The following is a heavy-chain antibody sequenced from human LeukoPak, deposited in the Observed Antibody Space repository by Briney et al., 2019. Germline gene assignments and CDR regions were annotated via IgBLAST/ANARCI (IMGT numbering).Heavy chain of an antibody. CDR2: ISGSGGST. J-gene: IGHJ5*02. CDR1: GFTFSSYG. D-gene: IGHD3-10*01. V-gene: IGHV3-23*01. CDR3: AKGPIRGVRDYELNWFDP. Sequence: GGSLRLSCAASGFTFSSYGMHWVRQAPGKGLEWVSAISGSGGSTYYADSVKGRFTISRDNSKNTLYLQMNSLRAEDTAVYYCAKGPIRGVRDYELNWFDPWSQGTLVTVSS.